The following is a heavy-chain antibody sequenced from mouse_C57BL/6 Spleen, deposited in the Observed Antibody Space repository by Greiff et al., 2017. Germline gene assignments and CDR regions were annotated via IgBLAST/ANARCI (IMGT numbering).Heavy chain of an antibody. J-gene: IGHJ2*01. CDR2: IDPSDSYT. Sequence: QVQLQQPGAELVKPGASVKLSCKASGYTFTSYWMQWVKQRPGQGLEWIGEIDPSDSYTNYNQKFKGKATLTVDTSSSTAYMQLSSLTSEDSAVYYCARWATTVVDYFDYWGQGTTLTVSS. D-gene: IGHD1-1*01. CDR1: GYTFTSYW. V-gene: IGHV1-50*01. CDR3: ARWATTVVDYFDY.